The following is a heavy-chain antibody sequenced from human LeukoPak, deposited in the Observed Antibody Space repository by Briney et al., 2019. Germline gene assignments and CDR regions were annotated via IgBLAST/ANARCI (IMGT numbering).Heavy chain of an antibody. CDR1: GGSISSYY. D-gene: IGHD3-9*01. CDR3: ARVMDYDILTGDYYYYMDV. J-gene: IGHJ6*03. CDR2: IYYSGST. V-gene: IGHV4-59*01. Sequence: SETLSLTCTVSGGSISSYYWSWIRQPPGKGLEWIGYIYYSGSTNYNPSLKSRVTISVDTSKNQFSLKLSSVTAADTAVYYCARVMDYDILTGDYYYYMDVWGKGTTVTISS.